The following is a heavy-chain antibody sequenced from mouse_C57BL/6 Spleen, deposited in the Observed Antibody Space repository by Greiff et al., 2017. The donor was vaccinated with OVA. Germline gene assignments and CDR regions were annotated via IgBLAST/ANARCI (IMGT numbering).Heavy chain of an antibody. Sequence: VQLVESGAELARPGASVKMSCKASGYTFTSYTMHWVKQRPGQGLEWIGYINPSSGYTKYNQKFKDKATLTADKSSSTAYMQLSSLTSEDSAVYYCARSGYGNYGYFDVWGTGTTVTVSS. CDR1: GYTFTSYT. V-gene: IGHV1-4*01. D-gene: IGHD2-10*02. J-gene: IGHJ1*03. CDR2: INPSSGYT. CDR3: ARSGYGNYGYFDV.